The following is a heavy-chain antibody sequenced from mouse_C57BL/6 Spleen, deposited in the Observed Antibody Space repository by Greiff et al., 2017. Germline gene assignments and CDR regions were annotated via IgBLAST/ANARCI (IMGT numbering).Heavy chain of an antibody. D-gene: IGHD2-5*01. Sequence: QVQLKQSGAELVRPGASVKLSCKASGYTFTDYYINWVKQRPGQGLEWIARIYPGSGNTYYNEKFKGKATLTAEKSSSTAYMQLSSLTSEDSAVYFCARNSNYGGGFDYWGQGTTLTVSS. V-gene: IGHV1-76*01. J-gene: IGHJ2*01. CDR1: GYTFTDYY. CDR2: IYPGSGNT. CDR3: ARNSNYGGGFDY.